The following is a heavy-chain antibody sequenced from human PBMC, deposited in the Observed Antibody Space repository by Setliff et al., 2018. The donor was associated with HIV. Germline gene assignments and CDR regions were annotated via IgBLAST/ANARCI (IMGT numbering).Heavy chain of an antibody. CDR2: INHSGST. J-gene: IGHJ6*03. V-gene: IGHV4-34*01. Sequence: PSETLSLTCAVYGGSFSAYYWTWIRQPPGKGLEWIGDINHSGSTNYNPSLKGRVTISVDTAKNQFSLKLRSVTAADTAIYYCARSDLDNGSGYFDSYSYYMGVWGRGTTVTVSS. CDR3: ARSDLDNGSGYFDSYSYYMGV. D-gene: IGHD3-22*01. CDR1: GGSFSAYY.